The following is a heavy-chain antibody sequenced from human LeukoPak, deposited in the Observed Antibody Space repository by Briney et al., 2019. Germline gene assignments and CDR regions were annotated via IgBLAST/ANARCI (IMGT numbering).Heavy chain of an antibody. CDR3: ATEPLYSSGWYYFDY. J-gene: IGHJ4*02. CDR1: GYTLTELS. Sequence: ASVKVSCKVSGYTLTELSMHWVRQAPGKGLEWMGGFDPEDGETIYAQKFQGRVTMTEDTSTDTAYMELSSLRSEDTAVYCCATEPLYSSGWYYFDYWGQGTLVTASS. D-gene: IGHD6-19*01. V-gene: IGHV1-24*01. CDR2: FDPEDGET.